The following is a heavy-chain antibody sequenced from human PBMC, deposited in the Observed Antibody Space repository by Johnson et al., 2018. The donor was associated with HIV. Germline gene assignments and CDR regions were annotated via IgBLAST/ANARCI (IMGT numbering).Heavy chain of an antibody. CDR1: GFTFSSYA. CDR2: ISGSGGST. D-gene: IGHD6-13*01. J-gene: IGHJ3*02. CDR3: AGYSSSWYDAFDI. V-gene: IGHV3-23*04. Sequence: VQLVESGGGLVQPGGSLRLSCAASGFTFSSYAMSWVRQAPGKGLEWVSGISGSGGSTNYADSVKGRFTISRDNSKNTLYLQMNSLRAEDTALYYCAGYSSSWYDAFDIWGQGTMVTVSS.